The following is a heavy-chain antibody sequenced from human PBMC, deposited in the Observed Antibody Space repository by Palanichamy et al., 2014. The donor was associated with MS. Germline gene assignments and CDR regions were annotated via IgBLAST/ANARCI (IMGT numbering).Heavy chain of an antibody. CDR3: AKNLDYNNYGGLAYMDA. CDR1: SRCG. V-gene: IGHV3-33*06. D-gene: IGHD4-11*01. J-gene: IGHJ6*03. CDR2: IWYDGSEK. Sequence: SRCGIHWVRQAPGKGLEWVAFIWYDGSEKYYADSVKGRFTISRDNSKNTLSLQMNSLTADDTAVYYCAKNLDYNNYGGLAYMDAWGKGTTVTVSS.